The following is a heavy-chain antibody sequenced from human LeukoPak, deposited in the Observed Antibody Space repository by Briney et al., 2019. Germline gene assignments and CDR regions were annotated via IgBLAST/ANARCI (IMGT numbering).Heavy chain of an antibody. D-gene: IGHD5-18*01. Sequence: ASVKVSCKASGYTFTSYYMHWVRQAPGQGLEWMGIINPSGGSTSYAQKFQGRVTITTDESTSTAYMELSSLRSDDTAVYYCASPPPDSYGYSGGFDYWGQGTLVTVSS. J-gene: IGHJ4*02. CDR1: GYTFTSYY. CDR3: ASPPPDSYGYSGGFDY. V-gene: IGHV1-46*01. CDR2: INPSGGST.